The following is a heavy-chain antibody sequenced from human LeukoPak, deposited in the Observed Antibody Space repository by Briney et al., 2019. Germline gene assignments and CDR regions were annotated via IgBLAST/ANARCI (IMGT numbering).Heavy chain of an antibody. CDR2: INPYNGDT. CDR1: GYTFTSYG. CDR3: GEGDY. V-gene: IGHV1-18*01. J-gene: IGHJ4*02. Sequence: GASVKVSCKASGYTFTSYGISWVRQAPGQGLEWMGRINPYNGDTNYAQKFQGRVTMTTDTSTTTTYMELRSLRSDDTAVYYCGEGDYWGQGTLVTVSS.